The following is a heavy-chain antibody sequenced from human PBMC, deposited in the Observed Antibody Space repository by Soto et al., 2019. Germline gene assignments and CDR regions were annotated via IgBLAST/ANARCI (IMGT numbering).Heavy chain of an antibody. D-gene: IGHD2-2*02. CDR3: ARGDCSSTSCYTSYYYYGMDV. J-gene: IGHJ6*02. V-gene: IGHV1-69*13. Sequence: EAAVKVSCKASGGTFSSYAISWVRQAPGQGLEWMGGIIPIFGTANYAQKFQGRVTITADESTSTAYMELSSLRSEDTAVYYCARGDCSSTSCYTSYYYYGMDVWGQGTTVTSP. CDR1: GGTFSSYA. CDR2: IIPIFGTA.